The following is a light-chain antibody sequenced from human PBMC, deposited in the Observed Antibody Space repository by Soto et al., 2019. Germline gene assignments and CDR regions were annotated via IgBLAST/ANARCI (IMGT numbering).Light chain of an antibody. Sequence: EIVLTQSPATLSLSPGERATLSCRASQSVGTYLAWYQHNPGQAPRLLIYDASNRATGIPARFSGSGSGTEFTLTISSPEPEDSAIYYCQQRYNWPNTFGQGTKLEIK. CDR3: QQRYNWPNT. V-gene: IGKV3-11*01. J-gene: IGKJ2*01. CDR2: DAS. CDR1: QSVGTY.